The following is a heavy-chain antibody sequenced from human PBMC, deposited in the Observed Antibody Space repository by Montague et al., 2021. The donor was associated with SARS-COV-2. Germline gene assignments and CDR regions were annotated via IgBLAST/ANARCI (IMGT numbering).Heavy chain of an antibody. CDR1: GDSVSSNIAT. D-gene: IGHD2-21*02. J-gene: IGHJ2*01. CDR2: TYYSSKWYN. Sequence: CAISGDSVSSNIATWNWIRQSPSRGLEWLGRTYYSSKWYNDYAVSVKSRVIINPDTSNNRISLQLNSVTPEDTAVYYCARAYCGGDCYFYWYFGLWGRGTLVTVSS. V-gene: IGHV6-1*01. CDR3: ARAYCGGDCYFYWYFGL.